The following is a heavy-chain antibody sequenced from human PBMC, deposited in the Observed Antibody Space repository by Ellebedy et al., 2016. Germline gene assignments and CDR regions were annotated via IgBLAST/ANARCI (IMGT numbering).Heavy chain of an antibody. J-gene: IGHJ5*02. D-gene: IGHD1-14*01. Sequence: SETLSLXXTVSGGSISSSSYYWGWIRQPPGKGLEWIGSLYYSGSTYYSPSRKSRVTISVDTSRNQFSLKLSSVTAADTALYYCARRLSIGISGLGWFDPWGQGILVTVSS. V-gene: IGHV4-39*01. CDR3: ARRLSIGISGLGWFDP. CDR2: LYYSGST. CDR1: GGSISSSSYY.